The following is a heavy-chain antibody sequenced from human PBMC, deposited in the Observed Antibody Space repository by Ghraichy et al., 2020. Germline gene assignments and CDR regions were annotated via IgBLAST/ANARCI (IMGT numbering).Heavy chain of an antibody. V-gene: IGHV1-18*04. D-gene: IGHD2-15*01. CDR1: GYTFTTYG. J-gene: IGHJ4*02. CDR2: ISGFNGDT. Sequence: ASVKVSCKSSGYTFTTYGLSWVRQAPGQGLEWMGWISGFNGDTNYAQKFQGRVIMTTDTSTSTAYMELRSLRSDDTAMYYCARDTAGATGRFEYWGQGTLVTVYS. CDR3: ARDTAGATGRFEY.